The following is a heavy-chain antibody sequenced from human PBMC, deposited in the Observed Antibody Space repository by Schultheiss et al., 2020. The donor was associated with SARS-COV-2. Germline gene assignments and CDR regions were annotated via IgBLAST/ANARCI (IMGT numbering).Heavy chain of an antibody. V-gene: IGHV4-59*01. J-gene: IGHJ4*02. CDR3: AREGAGEFDY. D-gene: IGHD3-10*01. CDR1: GGSISSYY. Sequence: SETLSLTCTVSGGSISSYYWSWIRQPPGKGLEWIGEINHSGSTYYNPSLKSRVTISVDTSKNQFSLKLSSVTAADTAVYYCAREGAGEFDYCGQGTLVTVSS. CDR2: INHSGST.